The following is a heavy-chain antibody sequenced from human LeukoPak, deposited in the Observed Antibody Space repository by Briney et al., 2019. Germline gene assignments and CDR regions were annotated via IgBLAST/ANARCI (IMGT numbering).Heavy chain of an antibody. Sequence: SETLSLTCTVSGGSISSYHWSWIRQPAGKGLEWIGRIYTSGSTNYNPSLKSRVTMSVYTSKNQFSLKLSSVTAADTAVYYCARILRVAATDAFDIWGQGTMVTVSS. CDR1: GGSISSYH. J-gene: IGHJ3*02. D-gene: IGHD2-15*01. V-gene: IGHV4-4*07. CDR2: IYTSGST. CDR3: ARILRVAATDAFDI.